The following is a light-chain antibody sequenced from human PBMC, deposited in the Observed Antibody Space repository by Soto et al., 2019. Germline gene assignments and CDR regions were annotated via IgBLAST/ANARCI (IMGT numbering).Light chain of an antibody. V-gene: IGLV2-8*01. CDR1: SSDVGGYNY. J-gene: IGLJ1*01. CDR2: EVS. Sequence: QSALTQPPSASGSPGQSVTISCTGTSSDVGGYNYVSWYQQHPGKAPKLMIYEVSKRPSGVPDRFSGSKSVNTASLTVSGLQAEDEADYYCSSYAGSLYVFGTGTQLTVL. CDR3: SSYAGSLYV.